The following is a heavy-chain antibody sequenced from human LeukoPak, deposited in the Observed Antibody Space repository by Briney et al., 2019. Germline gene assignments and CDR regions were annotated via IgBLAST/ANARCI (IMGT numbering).Heavy chain of an antibody. Sequence: PGGSLRLSCAASGFTFSSYSMTWVRQAPGKGLEWVSSISSSSSYIYYADSVKGRFTISRDNAKNSLYLQMNSLRAEDTAVYYCARDQGYCSSTSCYTGFDYWGQGTLVTVSS. CDR3: ARDQGYCSSTSCYTGFDY. CDR2: ISSSSSYI. J-gene: IGHJ4*02. D-gene: IGHD2-2*02. CDR1: GFTFSSYS. V-gene: IGHV3-21*01.